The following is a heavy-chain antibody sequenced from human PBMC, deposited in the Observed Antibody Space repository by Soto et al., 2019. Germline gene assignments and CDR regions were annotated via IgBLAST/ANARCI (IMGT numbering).Heavy chain of an antibody. CDR2: ISSSSTTK. Sequence: EVQLVESGGGLVQPGGSLRLSCAASGFTFSSYSMNWVRQAPGKGLEWVSYISSSSTTKYYADSVKGRFTISRDNAKNSLYLQMNSLRAEDTAVYYCARDGCSGSNCVNWLDPWRQGTLVTVSS. V-gene: IGHV3-48*01. J-gene: IGHJ5*02. CDR3: ARDGCSGSNCVNWLDP. D-gene: IGHD2-15*01. CDR1: GFTFSSYS.